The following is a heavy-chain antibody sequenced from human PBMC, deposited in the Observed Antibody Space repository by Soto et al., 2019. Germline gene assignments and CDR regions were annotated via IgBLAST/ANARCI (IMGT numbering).Heavy chain of an antibody. J-gene: IGHJ3*02. CDR2: IYPGDSDT. D-gene: IGHD2-15*01. CDR3: ASDSHCDGGNCPMGGFDM. V-gene: IGHV5-51*01. Sequence: PGESLKISCQGSGNTFNNNWIAWVRQMPGKGLEWMGIIYPGDSDTRYSPSFHGQVTISADTALSTTYLQWDTLKPSDTAIYFCASDSHCDGGNCPMGGFDMWGQGTMVTVSS. CDR1: GNTFNNNW.